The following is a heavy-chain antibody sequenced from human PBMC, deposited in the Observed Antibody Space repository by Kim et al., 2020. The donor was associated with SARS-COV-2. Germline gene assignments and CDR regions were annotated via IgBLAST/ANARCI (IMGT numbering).Heavy chain of an antibody. J-gene: IGHJ5*02. V-gene: IGHV4-39*01. CDR3: ARPILKEGIPFDP. Sequence: YHPSLKSRVTISVDTSKNQFSLKLSSVTAADTAVYYCARPILKEGIPFDPWGQGTLVTVSS. D-gene: IGHD1-20*01.